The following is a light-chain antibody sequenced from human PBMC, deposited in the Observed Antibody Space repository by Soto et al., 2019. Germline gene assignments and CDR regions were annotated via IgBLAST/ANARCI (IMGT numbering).Light chain of an antibody. V-gene: IGKV3-11*01. CDR1: QNVSRF. J-gene: IGKJ4*01. CDR3: QQRSNWPPLT. Sequence: EIVLTQSPATLSLSPGEGATLSCRASQNVSRFLAWYQRRPGQAPRLLIYDASNRASGIPARFTGSGSGTDFTLTISSLEPEDSAVYYCQQRSNWPPLTFGGGTKVEIK. CDR2: DAS.